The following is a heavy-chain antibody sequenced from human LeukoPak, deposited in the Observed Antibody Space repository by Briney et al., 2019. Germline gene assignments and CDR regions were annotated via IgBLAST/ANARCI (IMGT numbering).Heavy chain of an antibody. Sequence: SETLSLTCTVSGVSISSYYWSWIRQPPGKGLEWIGYIYYSGSTNYNPSLKSRVTISVDTSKNQFSLKLSSVTAADTAVYYCARLLDDYVWGSYRPPNYYYGMDVWGQGTTVTVSS. CDR3: ARLLDDYVWGSYRPPNYYYGMDV. CDR1: GVSISSYY. CDR2: IYYSGST. D-gene: IGHD3-16*02. J-gene: IGHJ6*02. V-gene: IGHV4-59*01.